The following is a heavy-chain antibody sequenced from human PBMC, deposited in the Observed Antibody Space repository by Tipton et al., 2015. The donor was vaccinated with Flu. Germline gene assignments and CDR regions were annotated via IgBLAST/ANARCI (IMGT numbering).Heavy chain of an antibody. Sequence: TLSLTCSVSGDSISSRYYWAWIRQPPGKGLEWIGNVFRTGSAYYNPSLKSRVTISVDRSKNQFSLRLTSVTPADTAVYYCARDKDDWNAPVDYFYYYGMDVWGQGTTVTVSS. D-gene: IGHD1-1*01. CDR3: ARDKDDWNAPVDYFYYYGMDV. CDR1: GDSISSRYY. CDR2: VFRTGSA. V-gene: IGHV4-38-2*02. J-gene: IGHJ6*02.